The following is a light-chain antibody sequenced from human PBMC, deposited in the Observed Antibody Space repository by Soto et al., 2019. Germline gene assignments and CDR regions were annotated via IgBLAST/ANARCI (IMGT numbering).Light chain of an antibody. Sequence: QSALTQPASVSGSRGQSITISCTGTHSDIGNYNYVSWYQHLPGKAPKLMIYDVGSRPSGVSSRFSGSKSGNTASLAISGLQAEDEADYYCNSYREDHPRFYVFGTGTKVTVL. CDR3: NSYREDHPRFYV. V-gene: IGLV2-14*03. J-gene: IGLJ1*01. CDR2: DVG. CDR1: HSDIGNYNY.